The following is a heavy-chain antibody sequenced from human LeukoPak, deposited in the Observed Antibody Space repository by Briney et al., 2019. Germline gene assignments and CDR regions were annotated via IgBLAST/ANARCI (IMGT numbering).Heavy chain of an antibody. J-gene: IGHJ6*02. Sequence: ASVKVSCKASGYTFTSYDINWVRQATGQGLEWMGWMNPNSGNTGYAQKFQGRVTMTRNTSISTAYMELSSLRSEDTAVYYCARDYYSSGWSKTSAYYYYGMDVWGQGTTVTASS. CDR2: MNPNSGNT. D-gene: IGHD6-19*01. CDR1: GYTFTSYD. CDR3: ARDYYSSGWSKTSAYYYYGMDV. V-gene: IGHV1-8*01.